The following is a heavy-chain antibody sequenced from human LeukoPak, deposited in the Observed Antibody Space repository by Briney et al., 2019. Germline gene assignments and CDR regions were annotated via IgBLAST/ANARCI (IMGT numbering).Heavy chain of an antibody. Sequence: PSETLSLTCTVSGGSITSGAYYWSWIRQHPEKGLEWIGYIYYNGATFYNPSLKSRVTISLDTSKNQFSLRLNPVTAADTAIYYCATDLRDSASGIPGWFDPWGQGTLVTVSS. D-gene: IGHD3-10*01. CDR1: GGSITSGAYY. J-gene: IGHJ5*02. CDR2: IYYNGAT. CDR3: ATDLRDSASGIPGWFDP. V-gene: IGHV4-31*03.